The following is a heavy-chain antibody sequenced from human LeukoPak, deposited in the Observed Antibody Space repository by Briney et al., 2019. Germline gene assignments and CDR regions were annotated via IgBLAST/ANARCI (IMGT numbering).Heavy chain of an antibody. CDR1: GFTFSSYA. D-gene: IGHD6-19*01. Sequence: PGGSLRLSCAASGFTFSSYAMSWVRQAPGKGLEWVSAISSSGSTIYYADSVKGRFTISRDNAKNSLYLQMNSLRAEDTAVYYCARITVAAFDYWGQGTLVTVSS. CDR2: ISSSGSTI. J-gene: IGHJ4*02. V-gene: IGHV3-21*04. CDR3: ARITVAAFDY.